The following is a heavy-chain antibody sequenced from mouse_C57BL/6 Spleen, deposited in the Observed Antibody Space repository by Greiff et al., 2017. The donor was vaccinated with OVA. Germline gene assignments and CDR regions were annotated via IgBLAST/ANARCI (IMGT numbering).Heavy chain of an antibody. CDR2: IYIGNGYT. D-gene: IGHD2-1*01. CDR1: GYTFTSYG. V-gene: IGHV1-58*01. J-gene: IGHJ2*01. Sequence: VQLKESGAELVRPGSSVKMSCKTSGYTFTSYGINWVKQRPGQGLEWIGYIYIGNGYTEYNEKFKGKATLTSDTSSSTAYMQLSSLTSEDSAIYFCARSGVYYGNFGVYFDYWGQGTTLTVSS. CDR3: ARSGVYYGNFGVYFDY.